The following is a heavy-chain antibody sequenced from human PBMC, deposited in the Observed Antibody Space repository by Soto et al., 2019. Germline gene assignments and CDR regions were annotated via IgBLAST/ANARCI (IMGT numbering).Heavy chain of an antibody. CDR1: GYTFTSYA. V-gene: IGHV1-3*01. J-gene: IGHJ4*02. CDR3: ASDSGYSYGYD. Sequence: QCQLVQSGAEVKKPGASVKVSCKASGYTFTSYAMHWVRQAPGQSLELMGWINAGHGNTKYSQKCQGRVTITMDTSASNAYMELSSLSSEETAVYSCASDSGYSYGYDWGQGTLVTVS. D-gene: IGHD5-18*01. CDR2: INAGHGNT.